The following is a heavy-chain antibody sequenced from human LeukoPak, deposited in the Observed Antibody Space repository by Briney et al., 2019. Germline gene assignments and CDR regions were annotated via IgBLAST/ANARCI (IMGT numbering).Heavy chain of an antibody. CDR1: GFTFSSYD. V-gene: IGHV3-30*02. CDR3: AKRPPGSGLDY. CDR2: IRYDGSNK. J-gene: IGHJ4*02. D-gene: IGHD3-10*01. Sequence: GGSLRLSCATSGFTFSSYDMHWVCRAPGKGLEWVAFIRYDGSNKNYADSVQGRFTISRDNSKNTLYLQMTSLRAEDTAVYYCAKRPPGSGLDYWGQGTLVTVSS.